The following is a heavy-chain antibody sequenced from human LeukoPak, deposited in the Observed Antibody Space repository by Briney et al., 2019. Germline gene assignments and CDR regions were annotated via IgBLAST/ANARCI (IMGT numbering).Heavy chain of an antibody. Sequence: TASETLSLTCTVSGGSISSSTYYWGWIRQPPGKGLEWIGSIYYSGSTYYNPSLKSRVTISVDTSKNQFSLKLSSVTAADTAVYYCARHPYQLLWLSWFDPWGQGTLVTVSS. D-gene: IGHD2-2*01. CDR3: ARHPYQLLWLSWFDP. CDR2: IYYSGST. V-gene: IGHV4-39*01. J-gene: IGHJ5*02. CDR1: GGSISSSTYY.